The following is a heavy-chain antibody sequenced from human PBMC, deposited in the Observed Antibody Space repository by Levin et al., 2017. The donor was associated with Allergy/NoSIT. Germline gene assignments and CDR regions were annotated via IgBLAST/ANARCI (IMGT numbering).Heavy chain of an antibody. D-gene: IGHD2-2*02. CDR3: ARGPHRYCSSTSCYTLYYFDY. CDR1: GFTFSSYS. CDR2: ISSSSSYI. V-gene: IGHV3-21*01. Sequence: GGSLRLSCAASGFTFSSYSMNWVRQAPGKGLEWVSSISSSSSYIYYADSVKGRFTISRDNAKNSLYLQMNSLRAEDTAVYYCARGPHRYCSSTSCYTLYYFDYWGQGTLVTVSS. J-gene: IGHJ4*02.